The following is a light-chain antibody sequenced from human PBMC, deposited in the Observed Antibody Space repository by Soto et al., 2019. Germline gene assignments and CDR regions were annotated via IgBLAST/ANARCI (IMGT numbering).Light chain of an antibody. CDR1: SGHSSYI. J-gene: IGLJ2*01. CDR2: LEGSGSY. Sequence: QPVLTQSSSASASLGSSVKLTCTLSSGHSSYIIAWHQQQPGKAPRYLMKLEGSGSYNKGSGVPDRFSGSSSGADCYLTISNLQFEDEADYYCETWDSNTVVFGGGTKLTVL. CDR3: ETWDSNTVV. V-gene: IGLV4-60*02.